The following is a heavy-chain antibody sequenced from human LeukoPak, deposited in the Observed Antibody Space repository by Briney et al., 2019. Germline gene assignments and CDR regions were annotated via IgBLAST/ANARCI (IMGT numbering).Heavy chain of an antibody. Sequence: SETLSLTCAVYSGSFSGYSWSWIRQPPGKGLEWIGEINHSGSINYNPSVRSRVTISEDTSKNQFSLKPNSVTAADTAVYYCARGRGDEYGDYAYWGQGSLVTVSS. CDR3: ARGRGDEYGDYAY. V-gene: IGHV4-34*01. CDR1: SGSFSGYS. J-gene: IGHJ4*02. D-gene: IGHD4-17*01. CDR2: INHSGSI.